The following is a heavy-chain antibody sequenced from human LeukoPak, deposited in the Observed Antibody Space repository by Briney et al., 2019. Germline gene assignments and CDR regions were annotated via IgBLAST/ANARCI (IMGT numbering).Heavy chain of an antibody. J-gene: IGHJ4*02. V-gene: IGHV3-21*01. D-gene: IGHD3-10*01. Sequence: GGSLRLSCAASGFTFSTYSMNWVRQASGKGLEWVSSISSSSNYIYYADSVKGRFTISRDNAKNSLYLQMNSLRAEDTAVYYCARDLFEYYGSGSYFDYWGQGTLVTVSS. CDR1: GFTFSTYS. CDR3: ARDLFEYYGSGSYFDY. CDR2: ISSSSNYI.